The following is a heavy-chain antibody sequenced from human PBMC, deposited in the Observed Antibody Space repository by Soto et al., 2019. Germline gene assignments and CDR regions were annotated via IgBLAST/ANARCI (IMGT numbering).Heavy chain of an antibody. CDR1: GFTFSRFW. CDR3: SGGTYT. CDR2: IKEDGRGK. J-gene: IGHJ4*02. D-gene: IGHD2-2*02. Sequence: EAQLVESGGGLVQPGGSLRLSCAASGFTFSRFWMRWVRQAPGKGLEWVANIKEDGRGKYYVDVVEGLSTISRDNAENSLYLQMNRQRAEATALYYCSGGTYTWGQGTLVTVSS. V-gene: IGHV3-7*04.